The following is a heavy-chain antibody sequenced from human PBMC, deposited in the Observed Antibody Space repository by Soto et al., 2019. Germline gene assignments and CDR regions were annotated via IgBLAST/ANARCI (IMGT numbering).Heavy chain of an antibody. CDR2: IRSKANNYAT. Sequence: EVQLVESGGGLVQPGESLKLSCAVSGFTFSGSAMHWVRQASGKGLEWVGRIRSKANNYATAYAASVKGRFTISRDDSKNTAYLQMNSLKSEDTAGYYWTRGYGDYVRDYWGQGTLVTVSS. D-gene: IGHD4-17*01. V-gene: IGHV3-73*01. CDR3: TRGYGDYVRDY. CDR1: GFTFSGSA. J-gene: IGHJ4*02.